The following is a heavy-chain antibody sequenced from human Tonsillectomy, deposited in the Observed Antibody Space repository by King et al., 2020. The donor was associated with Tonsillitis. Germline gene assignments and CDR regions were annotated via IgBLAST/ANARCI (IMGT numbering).Heavy chain of an antibody. CDR1: GYSFSSYG. CDR3: AKDDSGSTRSPAGMDV. Sequence: QLVQSGADVRKPGASVKVSCKASGYSFSSYGISWVRQAPGQGLEWMGWISALNGDRKYAQKFQGRLTLTTDRSTTTAYMELRSLRTDDTAMYYCAKDDSGSTRSPAGMDVWGQGTTVIASS. J-gene: IGHJ6*02. D-gene: IGHD1-26*01. V-gene: IGHV1-18*04. CDR2: ISALNGDR.